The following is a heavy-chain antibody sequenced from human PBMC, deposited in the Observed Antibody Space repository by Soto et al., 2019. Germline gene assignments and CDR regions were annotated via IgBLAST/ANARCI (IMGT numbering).Heavy chain of an antibody. CDR1: GGSFSGYY. V-gene: IGHV4-34*01. CDR3: AREGVAPYYHYGMDV. Sequence: SETLSLTCAVYGGSFSGYYWSWTRQPPGKGLEWIGEINHSGSTNYNPSLKSRVTISVDTSKNQFSLKLSSVTAADTAVYYCAREGVAPYYHYGMDVWGQGTPVTVSS. D-gene: IGHD5-12*01. J-gene: IGHJ6*02. CDR2: INHSGST.